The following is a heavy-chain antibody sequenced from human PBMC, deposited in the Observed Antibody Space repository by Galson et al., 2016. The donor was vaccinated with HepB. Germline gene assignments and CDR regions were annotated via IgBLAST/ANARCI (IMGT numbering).Heavy chain of an antibody. J-gene: IGHJ4*02. Sequence: SLRLSCAASGFTFANYAMSWVRQAPGRGLQWVSAISGSGDYTFYADSVKGRFTISRDNSRNTLYLQMNSLRAEGTAVYNCAKGPYDFWSGYEIYWGQGTLVTVSS. CDR3: AKGPYDFWSGYEIY. CDR1: GFTFANYA. V-gene: IGHV3-23*01. D-gene: IGHD3-3*01. CDR2: ISGSGDYT.